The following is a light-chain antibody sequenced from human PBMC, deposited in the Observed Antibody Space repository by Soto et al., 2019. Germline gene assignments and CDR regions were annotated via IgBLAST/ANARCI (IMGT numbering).Light chain of an antibody. CDR1: HTIATY. V-gene: IGKV1-39*01. CDR3: QHYNSYA. CDR2: GAS. Sequence: IQMTQSPSSLSASVGDGVTLTCRASHTIATYLNWYQQKPGQVPEVLIYGASRLHVGVPSRFTGSGYGTDFTLTINNLQPEDFAIYYCQHYNSYAFGQGTKLEIK. J-gene: IGKJ2*01.